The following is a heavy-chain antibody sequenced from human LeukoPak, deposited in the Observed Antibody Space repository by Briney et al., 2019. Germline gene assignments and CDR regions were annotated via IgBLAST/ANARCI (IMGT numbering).Heavy chain of an antibody. V-gene: IGHV3-30*18. CDR2: ISYDGSNK. CDR1: GFTFSSYG. D-gene: IGHD5-18*01. CDR3: AKDPREQLWLLGNYYYYMDV. Sequence: GGSLRLSCAASGFTFSSYGMHWVRQAPGKGLEWVAVISYDGSNKYYADSVKGRFTISRDNSKNTLYLQMNSLRAEDTAVYYCAKDPREQLWLLGNYYYYMDVWGKGTTVTVSS. J-gene: IGHJ6*03.